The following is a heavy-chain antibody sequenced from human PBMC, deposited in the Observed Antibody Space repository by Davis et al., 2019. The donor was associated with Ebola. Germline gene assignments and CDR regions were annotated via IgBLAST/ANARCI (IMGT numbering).Heavy chain of an antibody. J-gene: IGHJ4*02. CDR3: ARKTGIRYYFNY. CDR1: GGSISSGGYY. V-gene: IGHV4-31*03. Sequence: SETLSLTCTVSGGSISSGGYYWSWIRQPPGKGLEWIGYIYYSGSTYYNPSLKSRVTISVDTSKNQFSLKLSSVTAADTAVYYCARKTGIRYYFNYWGRGTLVTVSS. CDR2: IYYSGST. D-gene: IGHD1-1*01.